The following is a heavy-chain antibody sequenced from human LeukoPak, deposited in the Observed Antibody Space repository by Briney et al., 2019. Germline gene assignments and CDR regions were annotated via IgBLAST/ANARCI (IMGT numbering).Heavy chain of an antibody. CDR2: IYPSGTT. V-gene: IGHV4-4*07. D-gene: IGHD6-19*01. Sequence: SETLSLTCTVSGYSISSYYWSWIRQPAGKGLEWIGRIYPSGTTNYNPSLKSRVTMSVDTSKNQFSLKLSSVTAADTAVYYCARVTDWQWLVWGVTFDYWGQGTLVTVSS. CDR3: ARVTDWQWLVWGVTFDY. J-gene: IGHJ4*02. CDR1: GYSISSYY.